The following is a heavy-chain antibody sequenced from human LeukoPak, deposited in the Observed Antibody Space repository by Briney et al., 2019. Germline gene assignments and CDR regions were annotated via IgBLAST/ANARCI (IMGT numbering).Heavy chain of an antibody. CDR1: GGSISSYY. D-gene: IGHD2-15*01. CDR2: IYYSGST. Sequence: KPSETLSLTCTVSGGSISSYYWSWIRQPPGEGLEWIGYIYYSGSTNYNPSLKSRVTISVDTSTNQFSLKLSSVTAADTAVYYCARGRVARGAFDIWGQGTMVTVSS. V-gene: IGHV4-59*01. CDR3: ARGRVARGAFDI. J-gene: IGHJ3*02.